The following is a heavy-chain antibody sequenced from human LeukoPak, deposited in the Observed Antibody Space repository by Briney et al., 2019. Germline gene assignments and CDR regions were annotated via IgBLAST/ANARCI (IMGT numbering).Heavy chain of an antibody. CDR2: MYYSGST. CDR1: GGSVSSASNY. V-gene: IGHV4-61*01. CDR3: ASSGYSYGTFDY. D-gene: IGHD5-18*01. J-gene: IGHJ4*02. Sequence: SETLSLTCTVSGGSVSSASNYWGWIRQPPGKGLEWIGYMYYSGSTSYNPSLKSRVTVSADTSKNQFSLKLSSVTAADTAVYYCASSGYSYGTFDYWGQGTLVTVSS.